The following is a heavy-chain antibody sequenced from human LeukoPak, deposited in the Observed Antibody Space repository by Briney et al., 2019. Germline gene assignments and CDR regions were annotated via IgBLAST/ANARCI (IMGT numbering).Heavy chain of an antibody. CDR2: INPSGGST. CDR1: GYTFTSYY. Sequence: ASVKVCCKASGYTFTSYYMHWVRQAPGQGLEWMGIINPSGGSTSYAQKFQGRVTMTRDTSTSTVYMELSSLRSEDTAVYYCARSFWSGYYYYYYGMDVWGQGTTVTVSS. J-gene: IGHJ6*02. V-gene: IGHV1-46*01. D-gene: IGHD3-3*01. CDR3: ARSFWSGYYYYYYGMDV.